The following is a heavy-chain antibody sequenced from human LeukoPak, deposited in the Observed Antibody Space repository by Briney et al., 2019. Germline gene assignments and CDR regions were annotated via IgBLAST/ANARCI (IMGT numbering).Heavy chain of an antibody. Sequence: SETLSLTCTVSGGSISSSSYYWGWIRQPPGKGLEWIGEINHSGSTNYNPSLKSRVTISVDTSKNQFSLKLSSVTAADTAVYYCARGLRLTYYYYMDVWGKGTTVTVSS. D-gene: IGHD4/OR15-4a*01. V-gene: IGHV4-39*07. CDR3: ARGLRLTYYYYMDV. CDR2: INHSGST. CDR1: GGSISSSSYY. J-gene: IGHJ6*03.